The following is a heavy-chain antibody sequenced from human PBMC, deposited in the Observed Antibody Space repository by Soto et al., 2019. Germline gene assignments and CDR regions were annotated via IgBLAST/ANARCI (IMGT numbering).Heavy chain of an antibody. CDR3: AKCLPMTHPRTYFDD. D-gene: IGHD3-22*01. Sequence: EVQLLESGGDLIQPGGSLRLSCAASGFTFSSYAMSWVRQAPGKGLGWVSAISSSGVSTFYADSVKGRFTISRDNSRNALYLQMNSLRAEDTAIYYCAKCLPMTHPRTYFDDWGQGAVVSVSS. CDR1: GFTFSSYA. V-gene: IGHV3-23*01. CDR2: ISSSGVST. J-gene: IGHJ4*02.